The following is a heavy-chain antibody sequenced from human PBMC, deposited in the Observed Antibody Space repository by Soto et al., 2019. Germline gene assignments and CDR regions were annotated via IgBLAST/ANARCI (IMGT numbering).Heavy chain of an antibody. CDR3: ARVPSIAARPDYFDY. CDR2: IYYSGST. V-gene: IGHV4-59*01. CDR1: GGSISSYY. D-gene: IGHD6-6*01. J-gene: IGHJ4*02. Sequence: SETLSLTCTVSGGSISSYYWSWIRQPPGKGLEWIGYIYYSGSTNYNPSLKSRVTISVETSKNQFSLKLSSVTAADTAVYYCARVPSIAARPDYFDYWGQGTLVTVYS.